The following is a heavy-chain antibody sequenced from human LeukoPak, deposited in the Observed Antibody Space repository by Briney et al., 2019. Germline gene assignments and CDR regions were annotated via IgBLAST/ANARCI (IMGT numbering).Heavy chain of an antibody. V-gene: IGHV3-21*01. J-gene: IGHJ4*02. CDR1: GFTFSSYS. D-gene: IGHD4-11*01. CDR2: ISPSSTYT. CDR3: ARDGTTRGDY. Sequence: PGGSLRLSCAASGFTFSSYSMNWVRQAPGKGLEWVSFISPSSTYTYYADSVKGRFTISRDNAKNSLYLQMNSLRAEDTAVYYCARDGTTRGDYWGQGTLVAVSS.